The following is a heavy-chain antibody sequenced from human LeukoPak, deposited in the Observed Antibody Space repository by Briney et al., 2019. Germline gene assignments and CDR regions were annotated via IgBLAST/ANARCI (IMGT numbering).Heavy chain of an antibody. V-gene: IGHV3-30-3*01. CDR1: GFTFSTYT. D-gene: IGHD6-19*01. CDR2: ISYDGSSK. CDR3: ARGQSHPTGWYLKGESLQH. J-gene: IGHJ1*01. Sequence: GRSLRLSCAASGFTFSTYTMHWVRQAPGKGLEWVAVISYDGSSKYYADSVKGRSTISRDNSKNALYLQMNSLRAEDTAVYYCARGQSHPTGWYLKGESLQHWGQGTLVTVSS.